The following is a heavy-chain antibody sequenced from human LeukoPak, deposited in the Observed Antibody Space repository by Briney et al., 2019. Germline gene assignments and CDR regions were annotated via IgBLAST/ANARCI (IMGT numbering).Heavy chain of an antibody. Sequence: QVQLQESGPGLVKPSETLSLTCTVSGGAISSSYWSWIRQPPGKGLEWIGYIYYSGSTNYNPSLKSRVTMSVDTSKNQFSLRLTSVTAADTAVYHCARGGWSLDLWGRGTLVTVSS. CDR2: IYYSGST. CDR3: ARGGWSLDL. CDR1: GGAISSSY. J-gene: IGHJ2*01. V-gene: IGHV4-59*01. D-gene: IGHD1-26*01.